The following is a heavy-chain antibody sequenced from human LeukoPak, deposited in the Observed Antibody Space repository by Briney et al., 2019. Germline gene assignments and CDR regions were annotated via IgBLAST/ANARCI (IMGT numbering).Heavy chain of an antibody. CDR2: IYPADSDT. CDR1: GSRFTNNW. V-gene: IGHV5-51*01. D-gene: IGHD2-15*01. CDR3: ASEGIIAVGAAFDI. Sequence: GGPLQISWQGSGSRFTNNWIGWVRQMPGKGLEGMGIIYPADSDTRYSPSFQGQVTISADKSISTAYLQWSSLKASDTAMYYCASEGIIAVGAAFDIWGQGTTVTVSS. J-gene: IGHJ3*02.